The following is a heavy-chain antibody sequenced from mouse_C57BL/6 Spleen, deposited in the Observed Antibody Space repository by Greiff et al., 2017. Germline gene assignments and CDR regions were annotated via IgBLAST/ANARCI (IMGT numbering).Heavy chain of an antibody. CDR2: IYPGSGST. CDR1: GYTFTSYW. V-gene: IGHV1-55*01. CDR3: ARGVTTVVATSVDFDV. J-gene: IGHJ1*03. D-gene: IGHD1-1*01. Sequence: QVQLQQPGAELVKPGASVKMSCTASGYTFTSYWITWVKQRPGQGLEWIGDIYPGSGSTNYNEKFKSKATLTLDTSSSTAYMQLSSLTSEDSAGYYCARGVTTVVATSVDFDVWGTGTTVTVSS.